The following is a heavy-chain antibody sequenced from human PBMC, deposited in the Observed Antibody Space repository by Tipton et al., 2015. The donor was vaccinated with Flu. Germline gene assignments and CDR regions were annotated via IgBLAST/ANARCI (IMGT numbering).Heavy chain of an antibody. V-gene: IGHV4-4*07. Sequence: TLSLTCTVSGEPLGTHYWTWFRQPAGERLEWIGRIFATGTAIYNPSLRSRVTMSVDTSKNQFSLILSSVTAADTAVYYCARSSRGWYRAMFDWGQGTLVTVSS. CDR1: GEPLGTHY. J-gene: IGHJ4*02. D-gene: IGHD6-19*01. CDR3: ARSSRGWYRAMFD. CDR2: IFATGTA.